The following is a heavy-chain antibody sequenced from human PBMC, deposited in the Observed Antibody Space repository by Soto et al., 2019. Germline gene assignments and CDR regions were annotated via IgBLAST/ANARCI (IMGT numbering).Heavy chain of an antibody. J-gene: IGHJ4*02. CDR2: INNDGSRT. CDR1: GFTFTDSW. D-gene: IGHD3-3*01. V-gene: IGHV3-74*01. CDR3: GKSRWSGSSLIDY. Sequence: EVQLVESGGGLVQPGGSLRLSCVVSGFTFTDSWMYWVRQVPGEGLVWFSLINNDGSRTNYVDSVKGRFTISRDNAKNTLYLQMNSLRAEDTAMYYCGKSRWSGSSLIDYWGQGTLVTVSS.